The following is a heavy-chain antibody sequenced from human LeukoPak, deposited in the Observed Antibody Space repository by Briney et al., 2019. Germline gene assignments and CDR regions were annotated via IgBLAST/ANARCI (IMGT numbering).Heavy chain of an antibody. CDR1: GGSISSGSYY. V-gene: IGHV4-61*02. J-gene: IGHJ4*02. CDR3: ARENSGSYYWLVDY. D-gene: IGHD1-26*01. CDR2: IYTSGST. Sequence: SQTLSLTCTVSGGSISSGSYYWSWIRQPAGKGLEWTGRIYTSGSTNYNPSLKSRVTISVDTSKNQFSLKLSSVTAADTAVYYCARENSGSYYWLVDYWGQGTLVTVSS.